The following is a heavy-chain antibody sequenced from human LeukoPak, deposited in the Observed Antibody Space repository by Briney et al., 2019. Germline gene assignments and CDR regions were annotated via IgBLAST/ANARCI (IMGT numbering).Heavy chain of an antibody. J-gene: IGHJ4*02. CDR3: AKTGYCSSTSCLAID. Sequence: PGGSLRLSCVVSGFTFNNYAMSWVRQAPGKGLEWVSTISGSGSTTYYADSVKGRFTISRDNSKNTLYLQMNSLRAEDTAVYYCAKTGYCSSTSCLAIDWGQGTLVTVSS. CDR1: GFTFNNYA. D-gene: IGHD2-2*01. V-gene: IGHV3-23*01. CDR2: ISGSGSTT.